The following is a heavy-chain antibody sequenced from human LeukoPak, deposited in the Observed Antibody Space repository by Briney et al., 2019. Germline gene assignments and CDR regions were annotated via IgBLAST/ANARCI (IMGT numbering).Heavy chain of an antibody. V-gene: IGHV4-34*01. J-gene: IGHJ6*02. D-gene: IGHD3-3*01. CDR2: INHSGST. Sequence: SETLSLTCAVYGGSFSGYYWSWIRQPPGKGLEWIGEINHSGSTNYNPSLKSRVTMSVDTSENQFSLKLSSVTAADTAVYYCARAGNDFWSGYYYYYYGMDVWGQGTTVTVSS. CDR3: ARAGNDFWSGYYYYYYGMDV. CDR1: GGSFSGYY.